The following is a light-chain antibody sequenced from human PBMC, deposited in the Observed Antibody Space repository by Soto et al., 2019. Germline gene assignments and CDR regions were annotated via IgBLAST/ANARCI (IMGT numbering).Light chain of an antibody. CDR3: QQSLTTPRT. J-gene: IGKJ2*01. CDR1: QNINMY. CDR2: AAS. Sequence: DIQMTQSPSSLTASVGDRVTITCRASQNINMYLNWYQQKPVTAPKVLIYAASNLQRGVPSRFSGSGSGTDFTLTISGLQPDDFATYYCQQSLTTPRTFGQGTKLESK. V-gene: IGKV1-39*01.